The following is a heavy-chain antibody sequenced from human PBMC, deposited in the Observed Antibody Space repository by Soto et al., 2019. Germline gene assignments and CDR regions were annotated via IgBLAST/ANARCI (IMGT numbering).Heavy chain of an antibody. V-gene: IGHV1-18*01. Sequence: QAQLVQSGAEVRRPGASVKVSCKASGYTFSSYGISWVRQAPGQGLEWVGWISGDNGNTSYTQNLQGRVTLTIETSMTTAYMELRSLRSDDTAVYYCTRSARVLARLQRPYYFDQWGQGTLVTVSS. D-gene: IGHD3-3*01. J-gene: IGHJ4*02. CDR1: GYTFSSYG. CDR2: ISGDNGNT. CDR3: TRSARVLARLQRPYYFDQ.